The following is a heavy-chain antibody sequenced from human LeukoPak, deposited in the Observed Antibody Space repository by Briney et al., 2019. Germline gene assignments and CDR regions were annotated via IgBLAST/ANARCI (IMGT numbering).Heavy chain of an antibody. CDR1: GFTFSSYS. V-gene: IGHV3-21*01. Sequence: PGGSLRLSCAAPGFTFSSYSMNWVRQAPGKGLEWVSSISSSSSYIYYADSVKGRFTISRDNAKNSLYLQMNSLRAEDTAVYYCARDSYYYDSSGYQNWFDPWGQGTLVTVSS. CDR3: ARDSYYYDSSGYQNWFDP. D-gene: IGHD3-22*01. CDR2: ISSSSSYI. J-gene: IGHJ5*02.